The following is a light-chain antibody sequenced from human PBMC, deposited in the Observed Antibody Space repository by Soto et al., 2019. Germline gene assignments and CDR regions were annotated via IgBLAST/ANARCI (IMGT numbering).Light chain of an antibody. Sequence: DIQMTQSPSSLSASVGDRVTITCQASQEISKYLSWYQQKPGKAPKLLIYDASSLETGVPSRFSGSGSGTDFTFTISSLQPEDIATYYCQQYENLPYTFGRGTKLEIK. CDR3: QQYENLPYT. J-gene: IGKJ2*01. V-gene: IGKV1-33*01. CDR2: DAS. CDR1: QEISKY.